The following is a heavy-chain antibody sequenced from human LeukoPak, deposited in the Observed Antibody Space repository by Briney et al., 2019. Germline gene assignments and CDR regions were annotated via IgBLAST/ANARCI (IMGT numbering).Heavy chain of an antibody. CDR2: ISHDGSNK. CDR3: ARDYYDSSGYPSFDP. D-gene: IGHD3-22*01. CDR1: GFIFSTYG. V-gene: IGHV3-30*03. J-gene: IGHJ5*02. Sequence: GGSLRLSCAASGFIFSTYGMHWVRQAPGKGLEWVAFISHDGSNKYYADSVKGRFAISRDNSKNTLYLQMNSLRAEDTAVYYCARDYYDSSGYPSFDPWGQGTLVTVSS.